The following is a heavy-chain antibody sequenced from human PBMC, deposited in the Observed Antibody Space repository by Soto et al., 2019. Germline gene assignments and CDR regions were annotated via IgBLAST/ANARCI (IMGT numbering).Heavy chain of an antibody. CDR1: GYTFTSYG. V-gene: IGHV1-18*01. Sequence: ASVKVSCKASGYTFTSYGISWVRQAPGQGLEWMGWISAYNGNTNYAQKLQGRVTMTTDKSTSTAYMELRSLRSDDTAVYYCARGHKYSSSSGFDYWGQGTLVTVSS. CDR2: ISAYNGNT. D-gene: IGHD6-6*01. CDR3: ARGHKYSSSSGFDY. J-gene: IGHJ4*02.